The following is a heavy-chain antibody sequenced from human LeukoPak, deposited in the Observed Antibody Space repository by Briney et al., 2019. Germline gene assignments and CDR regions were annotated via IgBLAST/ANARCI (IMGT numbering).Heavy chain of an antibody. J-gene: IGHJ4*02. D-gene: IGHD2-21*02. CDR2: ISGGSRSI. Sequence: GGSLRLSCAASGFTFSSYGMHWVRQAPGKGLEWVSSISGGSRSIYYVDSVKGRFTISRDNAKNSLYLQVNSLRAEDTAIYYCARDYFYCGGDCFVDYWGQGTLVTVSS. CDR1: GFTFSSYG. V-gene: IGHV3-21*04. CDR3: ARDYFYCGGDCFVDY.